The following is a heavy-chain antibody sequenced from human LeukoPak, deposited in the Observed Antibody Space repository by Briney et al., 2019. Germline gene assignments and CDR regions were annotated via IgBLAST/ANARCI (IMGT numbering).Heavy chain of an antibody. Sequence: GGSLRPSCAASGFTVSSNYMSWVRQAPGKGLEWVSVIYSGGSTYYADSVKGRFTISRDNSKNTLYLQMNTLRAEDTALYYCARAEGLLELFGGDWGQGTLVTVSS. D-gene: IGHD3-10*02. CDR1: GFTVSSNY. CDR3: ARAEGLLELFGGD. V-gene: IGHV3-66*01. CDR2: IYSGGST. J-gene: IGHJ4*02.